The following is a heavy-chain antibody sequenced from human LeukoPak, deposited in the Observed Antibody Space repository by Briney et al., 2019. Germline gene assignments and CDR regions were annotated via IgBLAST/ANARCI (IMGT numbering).Heavy chain of an antibody. CDR2: ISYDGSNK. Sequence: GGSLRLSCAASGFTFSSYGMHWVRQAPGKGLEWVAVISYDGSNKYYADSVKGRFTISRDNSKNTLYLQMISLRAEDTAVYYCARETAPRGHIVVVPAAPGPWGQGTLVTVSS. D-gene: IGHD2-2*01. CDR3: ARETAPRGHIVVVPAAPGP. J-gene: IGHJ5*02. CDR1: GFTFSSYG. V-gene: IGHV3-30*03.